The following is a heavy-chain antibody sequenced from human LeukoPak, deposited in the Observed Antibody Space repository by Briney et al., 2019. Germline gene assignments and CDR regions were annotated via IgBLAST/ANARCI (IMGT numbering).Heavy chain of an antibody. J-gene: IGHJ4*02. V-gene: IGHV3-23*01. CDR3: AKGAEQWLVREYFPFTSVPSYFDY. CDR1: GFTFSSYA. Sequence: GGSLRLSCAASGFTFSSYAMSWVRQAPGKGLEWVSAISGGGGSTYYADSVKGRFTISRDNSKNTLYLQMNSLRAEDTAVYYCAKGAEQWLVREYFPFTSVPSYFDYWGQGTLVTVSS. CDR2: ISGGGGST. D-gene: IGHD6-19*01.